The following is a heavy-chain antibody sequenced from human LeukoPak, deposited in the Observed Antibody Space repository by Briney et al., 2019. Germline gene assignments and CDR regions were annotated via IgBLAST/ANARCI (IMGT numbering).Heavy chain of an antibody. CDR2: INHSGYT. J-gene: IGHJ4*02. CDR3: TRMTTGHDY. D-gene: IGHD4-17*01. V-gene: IGHV4-34*01. CDR1: GVSFDDYY. Sequence: SETLSLTCAVSGVSFDDYYWSWVRQTPGKGLEWIGEINHSGYTNDSPSLKSRVTLSIDTSREQFSLNLRSVTVADAGIYYCTRMTTGHDYWGQGTLVTVSS.